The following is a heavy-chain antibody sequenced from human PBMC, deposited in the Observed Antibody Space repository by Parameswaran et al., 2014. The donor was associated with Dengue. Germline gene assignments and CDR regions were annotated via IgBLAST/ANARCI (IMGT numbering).Heavy chain of an antibody. Sequence: VRQAPGKGLEWVSYISSSSSYTNYADSVKGRFTISRDNAKNSLYLQMNSLRAEDTAVYYCARADYGDSNVFDCWGQGTLVTVSS. CDR3: ARADYGDSNVFDC. J-gene: IGHJ4*02. D-gene: IGHD4-17*01. V-gene: IGHV3-11*05. CDR2: ISSSSSYT.